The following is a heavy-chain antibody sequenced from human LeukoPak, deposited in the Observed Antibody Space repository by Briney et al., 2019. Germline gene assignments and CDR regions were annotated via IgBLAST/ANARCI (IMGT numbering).Heavy chain of an antibody. Sequence: ASVKVSCKTSGYTFSSHSMNWVRQAPGQGLEWLGWISPYNGNTKYAQKIQGRATMTTDTSTSTAYLELRSLRSEDTAVYYCARGQYFDFWGQGALVTVSS. CDR1: GYTFSSHS. V-gene: IGHV1-18*01. CDR2: ISPYNGNT. CDR3: ARGQYFDF. J-gene: IGHJ4*02.